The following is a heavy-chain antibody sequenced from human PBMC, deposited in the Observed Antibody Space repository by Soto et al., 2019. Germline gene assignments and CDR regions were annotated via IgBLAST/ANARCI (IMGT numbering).Heavy chain of an antibody. CDR3: ARALWQQLPPCYYHYYMVV. Sequence: ASVKVSCKASGYTFTSYDINWVRQATGQGLEWMGWMNPNSGNTGYAQKFQGRVTMTRNTSISTAYMELSSLRSEDTAVYYCARALWQQLPPCYYHYYMVVWCKAPTVSVSS. D-gene: IGHD6-13*01. CDR1: GYTFTSYD. J-gene: IGHJ6*03. CDR2: MNPNSGNT. V-gene: IGHV1-8*01.